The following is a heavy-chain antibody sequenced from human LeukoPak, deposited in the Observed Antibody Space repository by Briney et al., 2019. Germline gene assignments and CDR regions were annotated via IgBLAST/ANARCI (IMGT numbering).Heavy chain of an antibody. CDR2: ISSSSSYI. Sequence: GGSLRLSCAASGFTFSSYSMNWVRQAPGKGLEWVSSISSSSSYIYYADSVKGRFTISRDNAKNSLYLQMNSLRAEDTAVYYCARKERPDAPFDYWGQGTLVTVPS. D-gene: IGHD1-1*01. CDR1: GFTFSSYS. CDR3: ARKERPDAPFDY. V-gene: IGHV3-21*01. J-gene: IGHJ4*02.